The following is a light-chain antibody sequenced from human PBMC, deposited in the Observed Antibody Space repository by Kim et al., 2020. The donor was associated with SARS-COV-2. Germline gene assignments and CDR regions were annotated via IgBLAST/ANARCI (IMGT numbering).Light chain of an antibody. CDR3: SSYTSTRAYV. J-gene: IGLJ1*01. CDR1: SSDVGGYNH. V-gene: IGLV2-14*03. Sequence: QSALTQPASVSGSPGQSITISCTGTSSDVGGYNHVSWYQQHPGKPPKIIIYDVSKRSSGVSDRFSGSKSGNTASLTISGLQAGDEADYHCSSYTSTRAYVFGAGTKVTVL. CDR2: DVS.